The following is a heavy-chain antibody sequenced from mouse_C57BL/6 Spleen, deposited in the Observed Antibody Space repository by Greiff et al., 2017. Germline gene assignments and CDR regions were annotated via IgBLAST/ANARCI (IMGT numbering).Heavy chain of an antibody. D-gene: IGHD1-1*01. CDR2: ISSGSSTI. CDR3: ARLGSSDY. J-gene: IGHJ2*01. Sequence: DVKLVESGGDLVKPGGSLKLSCAASGFTFSDYGMHWVRQAPEKGLEWVAYISSGSSTIYYADTVKGRFTISRDNAKNTLILQMTSLRSEDTAMYYCARLGSSDYWGQGTTLTVSS. CDR1: GFTFSDYG. V-gene: IGHV5-17*01.